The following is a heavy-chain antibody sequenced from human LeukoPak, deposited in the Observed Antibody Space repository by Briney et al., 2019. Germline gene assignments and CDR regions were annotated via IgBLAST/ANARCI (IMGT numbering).Heavy chain of an antibody. CDR3: ARDYSGSYYRNTFDY. CDR1: GYTFTSYA. J-gene: IGHJ4*02. D-gene: IGHD1-26*01. Sequence: ASVKVSCKASGYTFTSYAMHWVRQAPGQRLEWMGWINAGNGNTKYSQKFQARVTITRDTSASTAYMELSSLRSEDTAVYYCARDYSGSYYRNTFDYWGQGTLVTVSS. CDR2: INAGNGNT. V-gene: IGHV1-3*01.